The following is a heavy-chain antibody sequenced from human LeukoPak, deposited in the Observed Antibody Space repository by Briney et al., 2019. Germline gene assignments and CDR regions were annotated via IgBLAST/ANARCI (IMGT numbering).Heavy chain of an antibody. V-gene: IGHV3-21*01. D-gene: IGHD3-22*01. CDR2: ISSSSYI. J-gene: IGHJ5*02. CDR1: GFTFSSYS. Sequence: GGSLRLSCAASGFTFSSYSMNWVRQAPGKGLEWVSSISSSSYIYYADSVKGRFTISRDNAKNSLYLQMNSLRAEDTAVYYCARDRHHDYYDAPQNWFDPWGQGTLVTVSS. CDR3: ARDRHHDYYDAPQNWFDP.